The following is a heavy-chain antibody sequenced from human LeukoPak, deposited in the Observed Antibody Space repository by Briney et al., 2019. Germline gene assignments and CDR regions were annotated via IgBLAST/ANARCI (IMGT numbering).Heavy chain of an antibody. Sequence: NSSETLSLTCAVYGGSFSGYYWSWIRQHPGKGLEWIGYIYYSGSTYYNPSLKSRVTISVDTSKNQFSLKLSSVTAADTAVYYCASLAYYYDSSGVDYWGQGTLVTVSS. CDR3: ASLAYYYDSSGVDY. J-gene: IGHJ4*02. CDR1: GGSFSGYY. D-gene: IGHD3-22*01. CDR2: IYYSGST. V-gene: IGHV4-31*11.